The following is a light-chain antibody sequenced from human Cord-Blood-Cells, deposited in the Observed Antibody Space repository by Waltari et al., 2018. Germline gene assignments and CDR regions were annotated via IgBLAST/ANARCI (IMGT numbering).Light chain of an antibody. J-gene: IGLJ1*01. CDR2: EDS. V-gene: IGLV3-10*01. Sequence: SHELTQPPSVSVSPVQTASITCSGDALSNQYSYCYQQKSGQAPVLVIYEDSKRPPGIPERFSGSSSGTMATLTISGAQVEDEADYYCYSTDSSGNHYVFGTGTKVTVL. CDR1: ALSNQY. CDR3: YSTDSSGNHYV.